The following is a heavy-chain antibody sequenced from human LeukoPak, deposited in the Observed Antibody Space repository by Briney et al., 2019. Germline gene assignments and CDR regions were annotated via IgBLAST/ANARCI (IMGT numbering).Heavy chain of an antibody. CDR3: VTQWELLPDY. Sequence: GGSLRLSCTASGFTFGDYAMSWVRQAPGKGLEWVGFIRSKAYGGTTEDAASVKGRFTISRDDSKSIAYLQMNSLKTEDTAVYYCVTQWELLPDYWGQGTLVTVSS. V-gene: IGHV3-49*04. J-gene: IGHJ4*02. CDR2: IRSKAYGGTT. D-gene: IGHD1-26*01. CDR1: GFTFGDYA.